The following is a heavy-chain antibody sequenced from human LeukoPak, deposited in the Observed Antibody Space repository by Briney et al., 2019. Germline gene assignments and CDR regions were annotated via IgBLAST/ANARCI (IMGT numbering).Heavy chain of an antibody. Sequence: GGSLRLSCAASGFTFSSYAMHWVRQAPGKGLEWVAVISYEGSNKYCADSVKGRFTISRDNSKNTLYLQMNSLRAEDTAVYYCARVGHRGYDFWSGYYDYYYGMDVWGQGTTVTVSS. CDR2: ISYEGSNK. V-gene: IGHV3-30-3*01. CDR1: GFTFSSYA. J-gene: IGHJ6*02. D-gene: IGHD3-3*01. CDR3: ARVGHRGYDFWSGYYDYYYGMDV.